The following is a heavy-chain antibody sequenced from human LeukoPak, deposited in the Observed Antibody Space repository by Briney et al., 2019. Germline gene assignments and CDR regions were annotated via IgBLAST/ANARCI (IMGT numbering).Heavy chain of an antibody. J-gene: IGHJ4*02. Sequence: GGSLRLSCAASGFTFSDYYMSWIRQAPGKGLEWVSYISSSGSTIYCADSVKGRFTISRDNAKNSLYLQMNSLRAEDTAVYYCAKLYYYGSGRVPLSDYWGQGTLVTVSS. CDR1: GFTFSDYY. V-gene: IGHV3-11*04. D-gene: IGHD3-10*01. CDR3: AKLYYYGSGRVPLSDY. CDR2: ISSSGSTI.